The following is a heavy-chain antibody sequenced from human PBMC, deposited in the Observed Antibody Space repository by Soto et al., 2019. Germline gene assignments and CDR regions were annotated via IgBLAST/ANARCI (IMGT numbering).Heavy chain of an antibody. CDR3: VRDQKHFRVNGNWFDS. V-gene: IGHV1-18*04. Sequence: ASVKVSCKASGYTSADFGISWVRQAPVQGLEWMGWVSGNNGASNPAPKVQGRITMTLDTSTGVSYMALRSLRSDDTAIYYCVRDQKHFRVNGNWFDSWGQGTLVSVSS. CDR2: VSGNNGAS. D-gene: IGHD2-8*01. J-gene: IGHJ5*01. CDR1: GYTSADFG.